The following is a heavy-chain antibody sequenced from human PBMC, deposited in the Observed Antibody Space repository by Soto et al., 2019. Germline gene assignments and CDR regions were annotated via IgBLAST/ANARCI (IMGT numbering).Heavy chain of an antibody. CDR2: INADYGNT. J-gene: IGHJ6*02. CDR3: ARCIQGDYYYGMDV. Sequence: QAQLVQSGAEVKKPGASVKVSCKASGYTFYSHSISWVRQAPGQGLEWMGRINADYGNTQYAQKLRGRVTMTTDTATTTVYMELTNLRSDDTAVYYCARCIQGDYYYGMDVWAQGPTVTVSS. CDR1: GYTFYSHS. D-gene: IGHD5-18*01. V-gene: IGHV1-18*01.